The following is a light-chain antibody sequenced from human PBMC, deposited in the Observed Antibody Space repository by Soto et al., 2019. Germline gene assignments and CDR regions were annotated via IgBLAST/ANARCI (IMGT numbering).Light chain of an antibody. CDR2: DVS. V-gene: IGLV2-11*01. CDR1: SSDVGGYNY. Sequence: QSALTQPRSVSGSPGQSVTISCTGTSSDVGGYNYVSWYQKHPSKAPKLMIYDVSKRPSGVPDRFSGSKSGNTASLTISGLHAEDEPHYYCCSHAGSYTYVFGTGTKLTVL. CDR3: CSHAGSYTYV. J-gene: IGLJ1*01.